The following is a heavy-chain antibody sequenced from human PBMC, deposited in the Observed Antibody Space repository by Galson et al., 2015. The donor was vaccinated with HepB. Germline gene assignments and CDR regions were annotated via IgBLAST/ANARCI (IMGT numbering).Heavy chain of an antibody. CDR2: IYWDDDK. CDR1: GFSLSTNEVG. V-gene: IGHV2-5*02. Sequence: PALVKPTQTLTLTCTFSGFSLSTNEVGVGWIRQPPGKALEWLGFIYWDDDKRYSPSVKSRVSITKDTSKNQVVLIMTNMDPVDTATYYCAHSVRGPLDYWGQGTVVTVSS. CDR3: AHSVRGPLDY. D-gene: IGHD3/OR15-3a*01. J-gene: IGHJ4*02.